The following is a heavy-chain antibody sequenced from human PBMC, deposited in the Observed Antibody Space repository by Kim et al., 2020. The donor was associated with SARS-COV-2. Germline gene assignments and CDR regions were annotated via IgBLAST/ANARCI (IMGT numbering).Heavy chain of an antibody. D-gene: IGHD6-19*01. CDR1: GCTFSSYA. CDR3: ARGKDSGWYANYYYYGMDV. CDR2: IIPIFGTA. Sequence: SVKVSCKASGCTFSSYAISWVRQAPGQGLEWMGGIIPIFGTANYAQKFQGRVTITADESTSTAYMELSSLRSEDTAVYYCARGKDSGWYANYYYYGMDVWGPGTPVTVSP. V-gene: IGHV1-69*13. J-gene: IGHJ6*01.